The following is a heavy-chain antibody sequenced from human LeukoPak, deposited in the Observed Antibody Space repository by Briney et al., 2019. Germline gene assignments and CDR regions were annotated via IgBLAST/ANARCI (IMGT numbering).Heavy chain of an antibody. CDR2: INSDGSST. Sequence: PGRSLRLSCAASGFTFSSYWMHWVRQAPGKGLVWVSRINSDGSSTSYADSVKGRFTISRDNAKNTLYLQMNSLRAEDTAVYYCARAPGVWGSGSYSSYWYFDLWGRGTLVTVSS. J-gene: IGHJ2*01. V-gene: IGHV3-74*01. CDR3: ARAPGVWGSGSYSSYWYFDL. D-gene: IGHD3-10*01. CDR1: GFTFSSYW.